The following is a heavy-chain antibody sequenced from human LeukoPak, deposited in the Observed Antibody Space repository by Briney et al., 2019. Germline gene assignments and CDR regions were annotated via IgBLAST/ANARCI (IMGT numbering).Heavy chain of an antibody. Sequence: SETLSLTCTVSGGSISSYYWSWIRQPPGKGLERIGYIYYSGSTNYNPSLKSRVTISVDTSKNQFSLKLSSVTAADTAVYYCARVVYCSGGSCYSVAFDIWGQGTMVTVSS. CDR1: GGSISSYY. CDR3: ARVVYCSGGSCYSVAFDI. CDR2: IYYSGST. D-gene: IGHD2-15*01. V-gene: IGHV4-59*01. J-gene: IGHJ3*02.